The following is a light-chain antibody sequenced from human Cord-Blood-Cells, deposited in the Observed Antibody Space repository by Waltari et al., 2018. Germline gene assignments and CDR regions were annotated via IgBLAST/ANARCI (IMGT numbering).Light chain of an antibody. CDR3: SSYAGSNNYV. V-gene: IGLV2-8*01. CDR2: EVS. CDR1: SSDVGCYNY. Sequence: QSALTQPPSPSGSPGPSVTISCTGTSSDVGCYNYVSWYQQHPGKAPKLMIYEVSKRHSGVPDRFSGSKSGNTASLTVSGLQAEDEADYYCSSYAGSNNYVFGTGTKVTVL. J-gene: IGLJ1*01.